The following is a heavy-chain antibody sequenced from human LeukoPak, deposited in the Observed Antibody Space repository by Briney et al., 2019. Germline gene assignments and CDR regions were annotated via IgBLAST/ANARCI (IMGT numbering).Heavy chain of an antibody. Sequence: QAGGSLRLSCAASGFPFRSYAMSWARQAPGKGREWVSAVSGSGDSTYYADSVKGRFTISRDNSKNTLFLQVNSLRAEDTAIYYCAKDKKWQLERLYFDYWGQGTLVTVSS. V-gene: IGHV3-23*01. J-gene: IGHJ4*02. CDR3: AKDKKWQLERLYFDY. D-gene: IGHD1-1*01. CDR1: GFPFRSYA. CDR2: VSGSGDST.